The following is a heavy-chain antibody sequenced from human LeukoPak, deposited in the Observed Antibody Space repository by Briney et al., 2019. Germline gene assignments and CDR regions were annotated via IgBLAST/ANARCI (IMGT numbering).Heavy chain of an antibody. CDR1: GGSISSGSYY. D-gene: IGHD3-10*01. CDR2: IYTSGST. Sequence: SETLSLTCTVSGGSISSGSYYWSWIRQPAGKGLEWIGRIYTSGSTNYNPSLKSRVTISVDTSKNQFSLKLSSVTAADTAVYYCARSSMVRGVIPTTFDYWGQGTLVTVSS. V-gene: IGHV4-61*02. CDR3: ARSSMVRGVIPTTFDY. J-gene: IGHJ4*02.